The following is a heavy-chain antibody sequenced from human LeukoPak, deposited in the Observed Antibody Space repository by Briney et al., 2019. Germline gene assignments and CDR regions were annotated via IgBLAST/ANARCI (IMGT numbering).Heavy chain of an antibody. J-gene: IGHJ4*02. CDR2: ISGSGGST. CDR1: GFTFNTYT. V-gene: IGHV3-23*01. CDR3: AKHRDFDY. Sequence: GGSLRLSCAASGFTFNTYTLNWVRQAPGKGLEWVSAISGSGGSTYYADSVKGRFTISRDNSKNTLYLQMNSLRAEDTAVYYCAKHRDFDYWGQGTLVTVSS.